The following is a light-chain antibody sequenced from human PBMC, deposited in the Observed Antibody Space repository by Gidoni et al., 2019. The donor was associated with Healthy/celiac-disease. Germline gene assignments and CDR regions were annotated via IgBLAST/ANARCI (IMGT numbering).Light chain of an antibody. Sequence: ERVMTQSPATLSVSPGERATLSCRASQSVSSNLAWYQQKPGQAPRLLIYGASPRATGIPARFSGSGSGTEFTLTISSLQSEDFAVYYCQQYNNWPPLTFGGGTKVEIK. V-gene: IGKV3-15*01. CDR2: GAS. CDR1: QSVSSN. J-gene: IGKJ4*01. CDR3: QQYNNWPPLT.